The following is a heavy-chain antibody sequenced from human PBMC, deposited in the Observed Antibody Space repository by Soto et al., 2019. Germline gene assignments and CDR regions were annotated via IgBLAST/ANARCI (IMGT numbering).Heavy chain of an antibody. CDR1: GGSISSYY. CDR3: AREDYDILTGYYRTFDY. D-gene: IGHD3-9*01. V-gene: IGHV4-59*01. Sequence: SETLSLTCTVSGGSISSYYWSWIRQPPWKGLEWIGYIYYSGSTNYNPSLKSRVTISVDTSKNQFSLKLSSVTAADTAVYYCAREDYDILTGYYRTFDYWSQGTLVTVS. J-gene: IGHJ4*02. CDR2: IYYSGST.